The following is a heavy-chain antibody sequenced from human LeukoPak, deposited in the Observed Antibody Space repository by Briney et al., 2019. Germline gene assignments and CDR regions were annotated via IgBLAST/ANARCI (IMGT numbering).Heavy chain of an antibody. V-gene: IGHV4-61*02. CDR1: GGSISSGSYY. CDR3: ARGPRLYSYGPKGYYFDY. CDR2: IYTSGST. D-gene: IGHD5-18*01. Sequence: PSETLSLTCTVSGGSISSGSYYWSWLRQPAGKGLEWIGRIYTSGSTNYNPSLKSRVTISVDTSKNQFSLKLSSVTAADTAVYYCARGPRLYSYGPKGYYFDYWGQGTLVTVSS. J-gene: IGHJ4*02.